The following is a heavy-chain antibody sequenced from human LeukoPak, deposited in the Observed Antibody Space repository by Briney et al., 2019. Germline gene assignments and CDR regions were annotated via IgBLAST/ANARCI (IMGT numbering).Heavy chain of an antibody. V-gene: IGHV3-13*01. CDR1: GFTFSIFG. D-gene: IGHD2-15*01. J-gene: IGHJ6*03. Sequence: GGSLRLSCVASGFTFSIFGMHWVRQATGKGLEWVSAIGTAGDTYYPGSVKGRFTISRENAKNSLYLQMNSLRAGDTAVYYCARDRGGGHMDVWGKGTTVTISS. CDR2: IGTAGDT. CDR3: ARDRGGGHMDV.